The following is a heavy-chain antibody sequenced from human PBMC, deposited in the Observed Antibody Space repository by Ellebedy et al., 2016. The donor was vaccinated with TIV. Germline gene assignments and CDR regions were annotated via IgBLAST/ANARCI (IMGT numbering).Heavy chain of an antibody. Sequence: GESLKISCAASGFTFSGYGMNWVRQAPGKGLEWVSVIYSGGNTYYADSVKGRFTISRDNSKNTVYLQMNSLRAEDTAVYYCAREVYSSTWYDCWGQGTLVTVSS. CDR2: IYSGGNT. CDR1: GFTFSGYG. CDR3: AREVYSSTWYDC. D-gene: IGHD4-11*01. J-gene: IGHJ5*01. V-gene: IGHV3-53*01.